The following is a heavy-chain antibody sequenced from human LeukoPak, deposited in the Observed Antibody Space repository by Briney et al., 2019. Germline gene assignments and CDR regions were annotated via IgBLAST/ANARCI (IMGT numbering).Heavy chain of an antibody. J-gene: IGHJ5*02. CDR2: IYHSGST. CDR1: GGSISSSNYY. V-gene: IGHV4-39*07. Sequence: SETLSLTCSVSGGSISSSNYYWGWIRQPPGKGLEWIGEIYHSGSTNYNPSLKSRVTISVDTSKNQFSLKLSSVTAADTAVYYCAREYSSSLDPDARFDPWGQGTLVTVSS. D-gene: IGHD6-13*01. CDR3: AREYSSSLDPDARFDP.